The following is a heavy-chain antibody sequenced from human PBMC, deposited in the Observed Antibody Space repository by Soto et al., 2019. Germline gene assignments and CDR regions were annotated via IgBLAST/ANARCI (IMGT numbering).Heavy chain of an antibody. CDR3: AKRTSGWYFDY. CDR2: ISGSGDST. CDR1: GFTFSNYA. Sequence: EVQLLESGGNLVQPGGSLRLSRAASGFTFSNYAMSWVRQAPGKGLEWVSVISGSGDSTYYADSVKGRFTISRDNSKNTLYLQMNSLRAEDTAVYYCAKRTSGWYFDYWGQGTLVTVSS. D-gene: IGHD6-19*01. V-gene: IGHV3-23*01. J-gene: IGHJ4*02.